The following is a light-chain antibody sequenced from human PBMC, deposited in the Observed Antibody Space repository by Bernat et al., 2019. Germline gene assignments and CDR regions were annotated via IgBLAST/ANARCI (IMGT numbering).Light chain of an antibody. CDR2: DVN. CDR3: SSYTSSGTLE. CDR1: SSDVGAYNY. J-gene: IGLJ3*02. V-gene: IGLV2-14*03. Sequence: QSALTQPASVSGSPGQSITISCTGTSSDVGAYNYVSWYQQHPDRAPKLMIYDVNNRPSGVSNRFSGSKSGNTASLTISGLQAEDEADYYCSSYTSSGTLEFGGGTKLTVL.